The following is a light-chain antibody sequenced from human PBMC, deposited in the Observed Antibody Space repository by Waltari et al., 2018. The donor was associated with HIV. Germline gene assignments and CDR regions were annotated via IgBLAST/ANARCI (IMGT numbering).Light chain of an antibody. CDR2: AAS. J-gene: IGKJ3*01. CDR3: QQHSNWPLIT. CDR1: QSISSY. Sequence: VLKQSPVTRSFPPGEGPPSPCRASQSISSYLAWYQQKPGQAPRLLIYAASNRASGIPARFSGSGSGTDFTLTISSLEPEDFAFYYCQQHSNWPLITFGPGTKVDVK. V-gene: IGKV3-11*01.